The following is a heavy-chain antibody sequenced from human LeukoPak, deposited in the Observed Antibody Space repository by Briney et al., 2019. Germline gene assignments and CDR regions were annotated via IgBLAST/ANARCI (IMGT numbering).Heavy chain of an antibody. Sequence: GGSLRLSCAASGFTFSSYAMSWVRQAPGKGLEWVSAISGSGGSTYYADSVKGRFTISRDYSKNTLYLQMNSLRAEDTAVYYCASTDYYDSSGYYLPLPFDYWGQGTLVTVSS. CDR2: ISGSGGST. CDR3: ASTDYYDSSGYYLPLPFDY. D-gene: IGHD3-22*01. J-gene: IGHJ4*02. V-gene: IGHV3-23*01. CDR1: GFTFSSYA.